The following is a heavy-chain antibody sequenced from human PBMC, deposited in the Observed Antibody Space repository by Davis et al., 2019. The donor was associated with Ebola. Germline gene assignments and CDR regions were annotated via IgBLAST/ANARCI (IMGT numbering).Heavy chain of an antibody. V-gene: IGHV3-74*01. Sequence: GESLKISCAASGFTFDDYAMHWVRQAPGKGLVWVSRINSDGSSTSYADSVKGRFTISRDNAKNTLYLQMNSLRAEDTAVYYCGRAYSSSYGMDVWGKGTTVTVSS. D-gene: IGHD6-13*01. CDR1: GFTFDDYA. CDR3: GRAYSSSYGMDV. CDR2: INSDGSST. J-gene: IGHJ6*04.